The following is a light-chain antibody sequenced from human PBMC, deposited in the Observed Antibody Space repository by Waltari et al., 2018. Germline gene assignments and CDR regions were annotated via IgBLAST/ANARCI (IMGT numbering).Light chain of an antibody. Sequence: EVVLTQSPATLSLSPGERDTLSCRASQSVSIYLVWYQQKPGQAPRLLISDASNRATGIPARFSGGGSGTDFTLTISSLEPEDSAVYYCQQRNTWPTVTFGGGTKVEIK. CDR2: DAS. J-gene: IGKJ4*01. CDR1: QSVSIY. V-gene: IGKV3-11*01. CDR3: QQRNTWPTVT.